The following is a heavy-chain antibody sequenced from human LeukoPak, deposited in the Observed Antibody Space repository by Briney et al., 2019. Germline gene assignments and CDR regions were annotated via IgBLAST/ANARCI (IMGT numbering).Heavy chain of an antibody. CDR1: GFTFSSYA. D-gene: IGHD2-15*01. CDR3: AKNGDRGAYCTGGTCYPYFYYYMDV. J-gene: IGHJ6*03. Sequence: GGSLRLSCAASGFTFSSYAMTWVRQAPGKGLQWVSAVRGSGGNTYYADSVKGRFTISRDNSKNTLYLQMNSLRAEDTAIYYCAKNGDRGAYCTGGTCYPYFYYYMDVWGKGTTVTI. V-gene: IGHV3-23*01. CDR2: VRGSGGNT.